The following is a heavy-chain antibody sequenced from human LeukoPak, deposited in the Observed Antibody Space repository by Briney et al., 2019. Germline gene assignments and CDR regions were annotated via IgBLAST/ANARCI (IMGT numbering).Heavy chain of an antibody. CDR2: ISSSSSTT. J-gene: IGHJ4*02. Sequence: RGGSLRLSCAASGFTFSRYSMNWVRQAPGKGLEWVSYISSSSSTTYYADSVKGRFTISRDNTKNSLYLQMNSLRAEDTAVYYCARYATVAAHRDFDYWGQGTLVTVSS. CDR1: GFTFSRYS. CDR3: ARYATVAAHRDFDY. D-gene: IGHD6-19*01. V-gene: IGHV3-48*01.